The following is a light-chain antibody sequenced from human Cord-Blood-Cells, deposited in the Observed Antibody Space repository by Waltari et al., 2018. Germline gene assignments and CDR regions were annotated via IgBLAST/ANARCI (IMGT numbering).Light chain of an antibody. J-gene: IGKJ1*01. CDR3: QQYYSTPWT. CDR2: WAS. Sequence: DIVMTQSPDSLAVSLGERATNNCKSSQGVLYSSNNKNYLAWYQQKPGQPPKLLIYWASTRESGVPDRFSGSGSGTDFTLTISSLQAEDVAVYYCQQYYSTPWTFGQGTKVEIK. V-gene: IGKV4-1*01. CDR1: QGVLYSSNNKNY.